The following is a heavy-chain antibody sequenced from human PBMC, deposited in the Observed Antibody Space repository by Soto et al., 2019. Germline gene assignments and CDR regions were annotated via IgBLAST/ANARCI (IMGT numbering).Heavy chain of an antibody. CDR3: AVAMVREILIFESSGMHV. V-gene: IGHV1-69*01. CDR2: IIPNFDTP. CDR1: GDSFNNYA. Sequence: QVHLVQSGAEVKKPGSSVKVSCKTSGDSFNNYAVSWVRQAPGQGLEWMGGIIPNFDTPNYAQKFQDRVTIIADESTSTVYMELRSLRSNDTAVYYCAVAMVREILIFESSGMHVWGQGTTVIVSS. J-gene: IGHJ6*02. D-gene: IGHD3-10*01.